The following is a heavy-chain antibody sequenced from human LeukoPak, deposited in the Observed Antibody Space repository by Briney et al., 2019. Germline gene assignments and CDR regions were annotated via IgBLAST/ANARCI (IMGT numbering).Heavy chain of an antibody. V-gene: IGHV4-34*01. J-gene: IGHJ6*02. D-gene: IGHD3-10*01. Sequence: SETLSLTCAVYGGSFSGYYWSWIRQPPGKGLEWIGEINHSGSTNYNPSLKSRVTISVDTSKNQFSLKLSSVTAADTAVYYCARVPSMVRGFGGGMDVWGQGTTVTVSS. CDR1: GGSFSGYY. CDR2: INHSGST. CDR3: ARVPSMVRGFGGGMDV.